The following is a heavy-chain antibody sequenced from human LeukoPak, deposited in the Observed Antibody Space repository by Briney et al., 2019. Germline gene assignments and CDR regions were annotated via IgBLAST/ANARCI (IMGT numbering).Heavy chain of an antibody. Sequence: PGGSLRLSCAASGFTFSSYAMNWVRQAPGKGLEWVSTISASGGSTNYVDSVRGRFTISRDNSKNTLYLQMSSLGAEDTAVYYCAKDRGNALGYLDSWGQGTLVTVSS. CDR1: GFTFSSYA. CDR2: ISASGGST. CDR3: AKDRGNALGYLDS. J-gene: IGHJ4*02. V-gene: IGHV3-23*01. D-gene: IGHD1-1*01.